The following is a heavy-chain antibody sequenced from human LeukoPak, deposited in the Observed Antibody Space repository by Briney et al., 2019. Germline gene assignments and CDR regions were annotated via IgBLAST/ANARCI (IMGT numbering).Heavy chain of an antibody. CDR2: INPNSGGT. V-gene: IGHV1-2*02. J-gene: IGHJ5*02. CDR3: ARDALTYSSSLNWFDP. CDR1: GYTFTGYY. D-gene: IGHD6-13*01. Sequence: ASVKVSCKASGYTFTGYYMHWVRQAPGQGLEWMGWINPNSGGTNYAQKFQGRVTMTRDTSISTAHMELSRLRSDDTAVYHCARDALTYSSSLNWFDPWGQGTLVTVSS.